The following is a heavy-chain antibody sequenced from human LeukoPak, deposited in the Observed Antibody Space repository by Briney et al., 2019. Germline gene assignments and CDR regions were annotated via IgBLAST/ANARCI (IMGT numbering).Heavy chain of an antibody. V-gene: IGHV4-39*07. J-gene: IGHJ5*02. D-gene: IGHD3-9*01. Sequence: SETLSLTCTVSGASMRSSNFYWGWIRQSPGKGLEWIGNINYSGLTYYNPSVKSRVTLSVDVSKNRFSLNLTSVTAADTALYFCARTHFDSLGWFDPWGQGIQVIVSS. CDR2: INYSGLT. CDR1: GASMRSSNFY. CDR3: ARTHFDSLGWFDP.